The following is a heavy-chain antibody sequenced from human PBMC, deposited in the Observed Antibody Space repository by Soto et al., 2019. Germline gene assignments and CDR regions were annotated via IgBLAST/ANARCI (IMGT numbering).Heavy chain of an antibody. CDR3: ASGSYDFDY. J-gene: IGHJ4*02. V-gene: IGHV3-48*01. Sequence: GGSLRLSCAASGLSVSNYWMHWVRQTPGEGQGLRRGLEWVSYISSSSSTIYYADSVKGRFTISRDNAKNSLYLQMNSLRAEDTAVYYCASGSYDFDYWGQGTLVTVSS. D-gene: IGHD1-26*01. CDR1: GLSVSNYW. CDR2: ISSSSSTI.